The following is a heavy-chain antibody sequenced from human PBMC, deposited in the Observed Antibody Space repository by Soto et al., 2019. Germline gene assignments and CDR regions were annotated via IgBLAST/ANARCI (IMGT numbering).Heavy chain of an antibody. J-gene: IGHJ4*02. CDR1: GYTFTNYM. Sequence: ASVKVSCKASGYTFTNYMISWVRQAPGQGLEWMGRISDYNGNADYSQKLQGRVTMTTDTSTNTAYMELRSLTSDDTAVYYCARAPGSYSYYFDSWGQGTQVTVSS. CDR2: ISDYNGNA. V-gene: IGHV1-18*01. CDR3: ARAPGSYSYYFDS. D-gene: IGHD3-10*01.